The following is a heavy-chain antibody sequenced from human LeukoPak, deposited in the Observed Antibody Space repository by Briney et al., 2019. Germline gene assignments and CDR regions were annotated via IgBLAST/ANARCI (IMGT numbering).Heavy chain of an antibody. J-gene: IGHJ4*02. CDR2: IIPILGIA. CDR1: GATFSSYA. CDR3: ASGYFSSTSWHLHY. Sequence: ASVKLSCTAAGATFSSYAISLHRQPPGQGLEWVGRIIPILGIANYEQKFQVRVTITADKSRNAAYLELDSLRAEDTARYYCASGYFSSTSWHLHYWGQGTLVPVSS. V-gene: IGHV1-69*04. D-gene: IGHD2-2*01.